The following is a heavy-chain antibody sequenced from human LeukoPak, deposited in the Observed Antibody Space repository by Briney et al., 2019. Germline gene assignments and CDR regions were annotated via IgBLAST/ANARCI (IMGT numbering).Heavy chain of an antibody. CDR2: IKQDGSEK. J-gene: IGHJ4*02. Sequence: PGGSLRLSCAASGFTFSSYWMSWVRQAPGKGLEWVANIKQDGSEKYYVESVKPRFTLPRDNPKNSLYLQMNSLRAEDTAVYYCARDWWRVADTNKEEFDYWGQGTLVTVSS. CDR1: GFTFSSYW. D-gene: IGHD6-19*01. CDR3: ARDWWRVADTNKEEFDY. V-gene: IGHV3-7*01.